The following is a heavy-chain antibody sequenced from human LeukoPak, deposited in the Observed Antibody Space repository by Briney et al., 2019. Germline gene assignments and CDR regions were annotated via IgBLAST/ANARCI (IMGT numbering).Heavy chain of an antibody. J-gene: IGHJ5*02. V-gene: IGHV4-59*01. CDR1: GGSISSSY. CDR3: ARDIGGSSFDP. D-gene: IGHD6-6*01. CDR2: ISDSGNT. Sequence: SETLSLTCTVSGGSISSSYWNWIRQSPGKGLEWIGYISDSGNTDYNPSLKSRVTISRDTSKNQLSLKLTSVITADTAMYYCARDIGGSSFDPWGQGILVTVSS.